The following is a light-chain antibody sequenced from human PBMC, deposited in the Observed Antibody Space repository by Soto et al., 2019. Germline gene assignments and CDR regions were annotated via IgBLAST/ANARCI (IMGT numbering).Light chain of an antibody. CDR1: SIDVGGSNY. Sequence: QSVVTHPLSVSGSPGQSVTISCTVPSIDVGGSNYVSWYQQHPGKAPKLMIYDVSERPSGVPDRFSGSKSGNTASLTISGVQAEDEDDYYCCSYAVTFYVFGTGTKVTVL. J-gene: IGLJ1*01. V-gene: IGLV2-11*01. CDR3: CSYAVTFYV. CDR2: DVS.